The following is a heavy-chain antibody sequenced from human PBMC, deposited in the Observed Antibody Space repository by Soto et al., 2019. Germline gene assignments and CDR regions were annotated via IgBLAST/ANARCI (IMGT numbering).Heavy chain of an antibody. CDR2: ISAHNGNT. Sequence: APVKVSCKASGYTFTSYGISWVRRAPGQGLEWMGWISAHNGNTNYAQKLQGRVTMTTDTSTSTAYMELRSLRSDDTPVYYCARCPPYSSGLYRGQLWFDSRCQGSLVTVSS. D-gene: IGHD6-19*01. CDR3: ARCPPYSSGLYRGQLWFDS. CDR1: GYTFTSYG. J-gene: IGHJ5*01. V-gene: IGHV1-18*04.